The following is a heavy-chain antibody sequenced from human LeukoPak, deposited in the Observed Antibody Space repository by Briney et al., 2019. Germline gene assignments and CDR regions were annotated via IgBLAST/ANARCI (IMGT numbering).Heavy chain of an antibody. CDR1: GYTFTGYY. CDR3: AKGGGELGSGSLDY. D-gene: IGHD3-10*01. V-gene: IGHV1-2*02. J-gene: IGHJ4*02. Sequence: ASVKVSCKASGYTFTGYYMHWVRQAPGQGLEWMGWINPNSGGTNYAQKFQGRVTMTTDTSTSTAYMELRSLRSDDTAVYYCAKGGGELGSGSLDYWGQGTLVTVSS. CDR2: INPNSGGT.